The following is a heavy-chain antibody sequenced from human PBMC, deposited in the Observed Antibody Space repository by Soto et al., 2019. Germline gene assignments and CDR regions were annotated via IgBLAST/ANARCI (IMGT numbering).Heavy chain of an antibody. CDR3: TRDLRGLLWFGEPKGNFDY. CDR1: GFTFGDYA. J-gene: IGHJ4*02. CDR2: IRSKAYGGTT. D-gene: IGHD3-10*01. Sequence: GGSLRLSCTASGFTFGDYAMSWFRQAPGKGLEWVGFIRSKAYGGTTEYAESVKGRFTISRDDSKSIAYLQMNSLKTEDTAVYYCTRDLRGLLWFGEPKGNFDYWGQGTLVTVSS. V-gene: IGHV3-49*03.